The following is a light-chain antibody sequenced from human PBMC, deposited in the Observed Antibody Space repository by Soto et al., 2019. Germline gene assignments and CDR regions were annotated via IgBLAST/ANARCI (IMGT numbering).Light chain of an antibody. V-gene: IGLV2-23*03. J-gene: IGLJ2*01. Sequence: QSVLTQPASVSGSPGQSITISCTGTSSDVGSYNLLSWYQQHPGKAPKLMSYEGSKRPSGVSNRFSGSKSGNTAALPISGLQAEDEADYYCCSYAGSSTFVVFGGGTKLTVL. CDR1: SSDVGSYNL. CDR3: CSYAGSSTFVV. CDR2: EGS.